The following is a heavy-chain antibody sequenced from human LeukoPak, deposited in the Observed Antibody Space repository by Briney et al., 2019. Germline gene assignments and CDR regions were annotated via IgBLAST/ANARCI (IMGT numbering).Heavy chain of an antibody. V-gene: IGHV4-38-2*02. CDR2: IYHSGST. Sequence: PSQTLSLTCTVSGYSISSGYYWGWIRQPPGKGLEWIGSIYHSGSTYYNPSLKSRVTISVDTSKNQFSLKLSSVTAADTAVYYCARTDFWSGYYRNFDYWGQGTLVTVSS. CDR3: ARTDFWSGYYRNFDY. D-gene: IGHD3-3*01. J-gene: IGHJ4*02. CDR1: GYSISSGYY.